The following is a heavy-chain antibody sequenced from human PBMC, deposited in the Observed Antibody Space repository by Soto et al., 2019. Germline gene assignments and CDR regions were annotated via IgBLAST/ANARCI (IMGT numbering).Heavy chain of an antibody. CDR3: ARAGWNGPRDC. V-gene: IGHV3-74*01. Sequence: GGSLRLSCAASGFTFSSYWMHWVRQAPGKGLVWVSRINSDGSSTVYADSVKGRFTISRDNAKNTLYLQMNSLRAEDTAVYYCARAGWNGPRDCWGQGTLVTVSS. CDR2: INSDGSST. D-gene: IGHD1-1*01. CDR1: GFTFSSYW. J-gene: IGHJ4*02.